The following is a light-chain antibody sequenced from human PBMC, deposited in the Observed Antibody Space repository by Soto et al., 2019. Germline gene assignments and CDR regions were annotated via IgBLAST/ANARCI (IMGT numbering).Light chain of an antibody. J-gene: IGKJ5*01. Sequence: IQLTQSPSFLSASFGDRVTITCRASQGISSYLAWYQQKPGKAPKLLIYAASTLQSGVPSRFSGSGSGTEFTLTISSLQNEDFATYYCQQLNSYPITFGQGTRLEIK. V-gene: IGKV1-9*01. CDR3: QQLNSYPIT. CDR2: AAS. CDR1: QGISSY.